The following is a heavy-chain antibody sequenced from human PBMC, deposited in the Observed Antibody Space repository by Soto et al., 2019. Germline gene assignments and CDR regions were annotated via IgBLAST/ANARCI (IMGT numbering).Heavy chain of an antibody. CDR3: ARGGITMIVVGPSYYYYGMDV. CDR2: MNPNSGNT. CDR1: GYTFTSYD. D-gene: IGHD3-22*01. Sequence: ASVKVSCKASGYTFTSYDINWVRQATGQGLEWMGWMNPNSGNTGYAQKFQGRVTMTRNTSISTAYMELSSLRSEDTAVYYCARGGITMIVVGPSYYYYGMDVWGQGTKVTVSS. J-gene: IGHJ6*02. V-gene: IGHV1-8*01.